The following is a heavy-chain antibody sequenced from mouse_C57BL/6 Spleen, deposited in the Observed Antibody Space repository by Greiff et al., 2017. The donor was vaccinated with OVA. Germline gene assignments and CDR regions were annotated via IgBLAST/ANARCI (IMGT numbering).Heavy chain of an antibody. CDR2: IDPSDSYT. CDR3: ARGFYYGSSYDY. D-gene: IGHD1-1*01. Sequence: QVHVKQSGAELVKPGASVKLSCKASGYTFTSYWMQWVKQRPGQGLEWIGEIDPSDSYTNYNQKFKGKATLTVDTSSSTAYMQLSSLTSEDSAVYYCARGFYYGSSYDYWGQGTTLTVSS. CDR1: GYTFTSYW. J-gene: IGHJ2*01. V-gene: IGHV1-50*01.